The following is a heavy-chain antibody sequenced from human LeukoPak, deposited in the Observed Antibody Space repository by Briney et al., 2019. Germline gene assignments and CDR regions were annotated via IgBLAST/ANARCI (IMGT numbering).Heavy chain of an antibody. D-gene: IGHD3-22*01. CDR2: INPNSGGT. CDR3: ARARYGYDSSGYPPYYYMDV. Sequence: ASVKVSCKASGYTFTGYYMHWVRQAPGQGLEWMGWINPNSGGTNYAQKFQGRVTMTRDTSISTAYMELSRLRSDDTAVYYCARARYGYDSSGYPPYYYMDVWGKGTTVTVSS. CDR1: GYTFTGYY. J-gene: IGHJ6*03. V-gene: IGHV1-2*02.